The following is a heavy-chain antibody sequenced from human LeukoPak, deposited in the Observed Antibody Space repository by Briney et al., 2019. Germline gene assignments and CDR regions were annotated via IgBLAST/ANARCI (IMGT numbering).Heavy chain of an antibody. D-gene: IGHD2-2*01. V-gene: IGHV4-30-4*01. CDR2: IYYSGST. Sequence: SETLSLTCTVSGDSINSGDYYWSWIRQPPGKGLEWIGYIYYSGSTCYNMSLKSRVTISMDTSRNQFSLKLDSVTAADTAVYYCARHVPLPATVIFDYWGQGVPVIVSS. J-gene: IGHJ4*02. CDR3: ARHVPLPATVIFDY. CDR1: GDSINSGDYY.